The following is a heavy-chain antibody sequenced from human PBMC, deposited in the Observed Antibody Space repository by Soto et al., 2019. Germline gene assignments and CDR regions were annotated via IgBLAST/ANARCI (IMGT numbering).Heavy chain of an antibody. J-gene: IGHJ4*02. CDR1: GYTFTGYY. CDR3: ASGDWEGYCSSTSCRRH. Sequence: QVQLVQSGAEVKKPGASVKVSCKASGYTFTGYYMHWVRQAPGQGLEWMGWINPNSGGTNYAQKFPGRVLMTRDTSIRPSEVYLRRLRSDDTTVYYCASGDWEGYCSSTSCRRHWGQRTLVTVSS. V-gene: IGHV1-2*02. D-gene: IGHD2-2*01. CDR2: INPNSGGT.